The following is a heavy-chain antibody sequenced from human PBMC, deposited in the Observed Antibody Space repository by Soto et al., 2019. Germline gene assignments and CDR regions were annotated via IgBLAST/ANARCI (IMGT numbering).Heavy chain of an antibody. J-gene: IGHJ3*02. CDR3: ARARGTGTSDAFDI. Sequence: QVQLVQSGAEVKKPGASVSISCKASGYSFTAYYIHWVRQAPGQGLEWMGWINPNTGVTNYAQKFQGRVTVTTATSINLVYMEVYRLRSDDTAVYYWARARGTGTSDAFDIWGQGAMVTVAS. CDR1: GYSFTAYY. V-gene: IGHV1-2*02. D-gene: IGHD1-7*01. CDR2: INPNTGVT.